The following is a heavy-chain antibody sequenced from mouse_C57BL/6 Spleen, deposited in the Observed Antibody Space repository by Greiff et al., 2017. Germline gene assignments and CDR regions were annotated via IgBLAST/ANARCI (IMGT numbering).Heavy chain of an antibody. CDR2: ISDGGSYT. D-gene: IGHD2-1*01. V-gene: IGHV5-4*03. J-gene: IGHJ4*01. Sequence: EVKLMESGGGLVKPGGSLKLSCAASGFTFSSYAMSWVRQTPEKRLEWVATISDGGSYTYYPDNVKGRFTISRDNAKNNLYLQMSHLKSEDTAMYYCARAGIYYGNYNYAMDYWGQGTSVTVSS. CDR1: GFTFSSYA. CDR3: ARAGIYYGNYNYAMDY.